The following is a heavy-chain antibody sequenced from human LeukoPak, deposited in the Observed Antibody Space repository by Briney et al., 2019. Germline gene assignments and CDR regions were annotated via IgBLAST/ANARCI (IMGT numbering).Heavy chain of an antibody. D-gene: IGHD4/OR15-4a*01. CDR2: ISTSSRT. Sequence: GGSLRLSCAASGFTFSSYGMSWVRQAPGKGLEWVSLISTSSRTHYADSMKGRFTISRDNSKNTLYLQMNSLRAEDTAVYYCARRAGAYSHPYDYWGQGTLVTVSS. CDR1: GFTFSSYG. CDR3: ARRAGAYSHPYDY. J-gene: IGHJ4*02. V-gene: IGHV3-53*01.